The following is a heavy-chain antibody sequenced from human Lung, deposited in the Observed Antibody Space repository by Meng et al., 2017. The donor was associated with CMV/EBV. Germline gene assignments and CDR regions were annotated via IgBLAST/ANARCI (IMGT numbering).Heavy chain of an antibody. CDR2: INAGNGNT. CDR3: AKTPRADWSVDY. Sequence: QFQLVQSGAEVKKPGASVKVSCKASGYTFTSYTMYWVRQAPGQRLEWMGWINAGNGNTKYSQKFQGRVTITRDTSARTAYMEVSSLRSEDTAVYYCAKTPRADWSVDYWGQGTLVTVSS. V-gene: IGHV1-3*01. D-gene: IGHD3-9*01. CDR1: GYTFTSYT. J-gene: IGHJ4*02.